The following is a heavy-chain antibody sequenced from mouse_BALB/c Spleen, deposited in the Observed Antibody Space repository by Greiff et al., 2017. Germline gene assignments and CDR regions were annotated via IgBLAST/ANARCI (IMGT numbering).Heavy chain of an antibody. Sequence: EVKLVESGGGLVKPGGSLKLSCAASGFSFSDYYLYWVRQTSEKRLEWVATSSDGGSYTYYPDSVKGRFTISRDNAKNNLYLQMSSLKSEDTAMYYCARGPYYRFYSAMDYWGQGTSVTVSS. CDR2: SSDGGSYT. CDR3: ARGPYYRFYSAMDY. J-gene: IGHJ4*01. CDR1: GFSFSDYY. D-gene: IGHD2-14*01. V-gene: IGHV5-4*02.